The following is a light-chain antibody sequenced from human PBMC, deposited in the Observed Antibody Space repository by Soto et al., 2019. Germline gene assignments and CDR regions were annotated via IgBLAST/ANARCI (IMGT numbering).Light chain of an antibody. V-gene: IGKV3D-20*01. Sequence: EIVLTQSPVTLSLSPGERATLSCGASQTISSSLAWYQQRPGLAPRLLIYDASSRATGIPDSFSGSGSGTDFTLNISRLEPEDFAVYYCQQYGTSLTFGPGTKVDIK. CDR2: DAS. CDR1: QTISSS. CDR3: QQYGTSLT. J-gene: IGKJ3*01.